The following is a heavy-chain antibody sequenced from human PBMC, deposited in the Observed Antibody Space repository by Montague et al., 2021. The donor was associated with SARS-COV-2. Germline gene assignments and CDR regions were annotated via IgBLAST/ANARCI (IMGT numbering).Heavy chain of an antibody. CDR2: INSSSTNI. CDR3: AMNCYYGLALDI. CDR1: GFSFSSYN. J-gene: IGHJ3*02. V-gene: IGHV3-21*01. D-gene: IGHD1-26*01. Sequence: SLRLSFSASGFSFSSYNMSWVRQAPGKGLEWVSAINSSSTNIYYADSVNGRITNYRDNAKNSLYLQKNSLRAEDTAIYYCAMNCYYGLALDIWGQGTMVAVSS.